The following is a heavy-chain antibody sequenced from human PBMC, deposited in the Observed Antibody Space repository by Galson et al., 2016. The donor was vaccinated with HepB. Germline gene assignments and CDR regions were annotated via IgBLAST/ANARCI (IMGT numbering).Heavy chain of an antibody. CDR2: IDGGGST. V-gene: IGHV3-53*01. CDR1: GFTVSSKY. J-gene: IGHJ6*02. Sequence: SLRLSCAASGFTVSSKYMSWVRQAPGKGLEWVSVIDGGGSTCYADSVKGRFTISRDSARNTLLLQMKSLRAEDTAIYYCASAYYHYYYYYAMDVWGQGTTVTVSS. D-gene: IGHD3-10*01. CDR3: ASAYYHYYYYYAMDV.